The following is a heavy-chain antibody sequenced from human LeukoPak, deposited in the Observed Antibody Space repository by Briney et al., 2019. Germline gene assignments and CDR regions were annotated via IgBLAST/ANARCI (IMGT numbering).Heavy chain of an antibody. CDR3: AKDHLPGIVVADRGY. CDR1: RFTVSSNY. J-gene: IGHJ4*02. V-gene: IGHV3-23*01. CDR2: ISGSGGTS. Sequence: GGSLRLSCAASRFTVSSNYMTWVRQAPGKGLEWVSAISGSGGTSYYADSVKGRFTISRDNSKNTLYLQINSLRAEDTAVYYCAKDHLPGIVVADRGYWGQGTLVTVSS. D-gene: IGHD6-19*01.